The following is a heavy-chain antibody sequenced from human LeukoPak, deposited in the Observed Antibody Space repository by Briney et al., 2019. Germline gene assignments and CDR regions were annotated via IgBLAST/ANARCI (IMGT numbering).Heavy chain of an antibody. V-gene: IGHV3-23*01. Sequence: PGGSLRLSCAASGFTFSSYAMSWVRQAPGKGLEWVSAISGSGGSTYYAVSVKGRFTISRDNSKNTLYLQMNSLRAEDTAVYYCAKNKGSGSYYSYYYYGMDVWGQGTTVTVSS. D-gene: IGHD3-10*01. CDR2: ISGSGGST. CDR1: GFTFSSYA. CDR3: AKNKGSGSYYSYYYYGMDV. J-gene: IGHJ6*02.